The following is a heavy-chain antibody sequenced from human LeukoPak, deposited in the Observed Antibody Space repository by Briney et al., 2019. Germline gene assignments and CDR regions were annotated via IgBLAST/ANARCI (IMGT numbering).Heavy chain of an antibody. D-gene: IGHD1-1*01. CDR3: ARDSGPLDS. V-gene: IGHV3-33*01. J-gene: IGHJ4*02. Sequence: GGSLRLSCAASEFTFSSYGMHWVRQAPGKGLEWVAVIWYDGSNKYYPDSVKGRFTISRDDSKNTLYLQMDSLRAEDAAVYYCARDSGPLDSWGQGALVTVSS. CDR1: EFTFSSYG. CDR2: IWYDGSNK.